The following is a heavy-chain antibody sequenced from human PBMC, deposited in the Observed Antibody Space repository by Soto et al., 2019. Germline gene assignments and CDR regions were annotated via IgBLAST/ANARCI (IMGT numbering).Heavy chain of an antibody. D-gene: IGHD6-6*01. CDR1: GGTFSSYA. CDR2: IIPIFGTA. V-gene: IGHV1-69*13. Sequence: SVKVSCKASGGTFSSYAISWVRLAPGQGLEWMGGIIPIFGTANYAQKFQGRVTITADESTSTAYMELSSLRSEDTAVYYCARRSGAARQYYYHYGMDVWGQGTTVTVSS. J-gene: IGHJ6*02. CDR3: ARRSGAARQYYYHYGMDV.